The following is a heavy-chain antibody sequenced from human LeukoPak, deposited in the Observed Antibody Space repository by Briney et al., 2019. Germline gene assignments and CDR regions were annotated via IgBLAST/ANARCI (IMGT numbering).Heavy chain of an antibody. CDR3: ARVRPRGSYYGFDY. Sequence: SETLSLTCAVSGYSISSGYYWGWIRQPPGKGLEWIGSIYHSGSTYYNPSLKSRVTISVDTSKNQFSLKLSSVTAADTAVYYCARVRPRGSYYGFDYWGQGTLVTVSS. CDR2: IYHSGST. CDR1: GYSISSGYY. V-gene: IGHV4-38-2*01. J-gene: IGHJ4*02. D-gene: IGHD1-26*01.